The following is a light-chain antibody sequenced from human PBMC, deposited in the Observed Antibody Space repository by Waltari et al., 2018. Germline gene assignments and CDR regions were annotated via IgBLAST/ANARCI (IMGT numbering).Light chain of an antibody. J-gene: IGKJ4*01. V-gene: IGKV1-6*01. CDR3: QQANSFPLT. CDR2: AAS. CDR1: QNIRNE. Sequence: AIRMTQSPSSLTASVGDRVTITCRASQNIRNELGWFQQKPGKAPKVLIHAASKLQSGVPSRFSGSGSGTDFTLTINSLQPEDFATYYCQQANSFPLTFGGGTKVEIK.